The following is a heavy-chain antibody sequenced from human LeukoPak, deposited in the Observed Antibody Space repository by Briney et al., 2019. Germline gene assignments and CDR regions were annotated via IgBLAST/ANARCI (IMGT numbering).Heavy chain of an antibody. J-gene: IGHJ5*02. Sequence: ASVKVSCKASGYTFTSYYMHWVRRAPGQGLEWMGMINPSGGSTSYAQKFQGRVTMTRDTSTSTVYMELSSLRSEDTAVYYCARSPRSSGWYGWWFDPWGQGTLVTVSS. CDR2: INPSGGST. V-gene: IGHV1-46*03. D-gene: IGHD6-19*01. CDR1: GYTFTSYY. CDR3: ARSPRSSGWYGWWFDP.